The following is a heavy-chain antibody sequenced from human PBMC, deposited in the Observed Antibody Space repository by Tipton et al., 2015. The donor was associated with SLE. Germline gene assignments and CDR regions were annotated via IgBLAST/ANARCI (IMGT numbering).Heavy chain of an antibody. Sequence: SLRLSCAASGFTFSSYGMHWVRQAPGKGLEWVAFIRYDGSNKYYADSVKGRFTISRDNSKNTLYLQMNSLRAEDTAVYYCAKDSGTIFGVVDSDGSYFDYGGQGTLVTVSS. D-gene: IGHD3-3*01. CDR1: GFTFSSYG. V-gene: IGHV3-30*02. J-gene: IGHJ4*02. CDR3: AKDSGTIFGVVDSDGSYFDY. CDR2: IRYDGSNK.